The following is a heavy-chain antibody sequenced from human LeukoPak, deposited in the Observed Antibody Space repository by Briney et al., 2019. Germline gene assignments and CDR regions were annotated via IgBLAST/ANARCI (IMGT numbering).Heavy chain of an antibody. D-gene: IGHD2-15*01. CDR3: AGQDIVVVATTTRAFDI. CDR2: IYPGDSDT. J-gene: IGHJ3*02. Sequence: GESLKISCKGSGYPFTSYWITWVRPMTGKGLEWMGIIYPGDSDTQYSPSFQGQVTISADESISTAYLQWSSLKASDTAMYYCAGQDIVVVATTTRAFDIWGQGTMVTVSS. CDR1: GYPFTSYW. V-gene: IGHV5-51*01.